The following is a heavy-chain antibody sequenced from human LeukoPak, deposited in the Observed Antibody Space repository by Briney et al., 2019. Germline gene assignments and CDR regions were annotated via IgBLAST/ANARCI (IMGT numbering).Heavy chain of an antibody. Sequence: GSLRLSCAASGFTFSSYAMSWVRQPPGKGLEWIGSIYYSGSTYYNPSLKSRVTISVDTSKNQFSLKLSSVTAADTAVYYCARLTAVAGKIGAFDIWGQGTMVTVSS. CDR1: GFTFSSYA. CDR2: IYYSGST. V-gene: IGHV4-39*01. CDR3: ARLTAVAGKIGAFDI. D-gene: IGHD6-19*01. J-gene: IGHJ3*02.